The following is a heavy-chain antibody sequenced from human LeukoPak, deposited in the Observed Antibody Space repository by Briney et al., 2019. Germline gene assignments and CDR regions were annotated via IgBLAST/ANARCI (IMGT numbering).Heavy chain of an antibody. CDR3: ARFSYSSGWYGLYGMDV. Sequence: GGSLRLSCAASGFTFSSYSMNWVRQAPGKGLEWVSSISSSSSYIYYADSVKGRFTISRDNAKNSLYLQMNGLRAEDTAVYYCARFSYSSGWYGLYGMDVWGRGTTVTVSS. D-gene: IGHD6-19*01. CDR2: ISSSSSYI. J-gene: IGHJ6*02. V-gene: IGHV3-21*01. CDR1: GFTFSSYS.